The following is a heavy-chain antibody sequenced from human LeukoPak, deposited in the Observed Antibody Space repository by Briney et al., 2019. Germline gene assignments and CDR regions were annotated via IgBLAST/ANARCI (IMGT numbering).Heavy chain of an antibody. D-gene: IGHD3-10*01. J-gene: IGHJ4*02. CDR3: ARQGITMVRGITGDY. V-gene: IGHV4-39*01. Sequence: SETLSLTCTVSGGSISSSSYYWGWIRQPPGKGLEWIGSIYDSGSTYYNPSLKSRVTISVDTSKNQFSLKLSSVTAADTAVYYCARQGITMVRGITGDYWGQGTLVTVSS. CDR1: GGSISSSSYY. CDR2: IYDSGST.